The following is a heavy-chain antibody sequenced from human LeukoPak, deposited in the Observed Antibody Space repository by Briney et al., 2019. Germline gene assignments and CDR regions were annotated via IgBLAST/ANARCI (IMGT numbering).Heavy chain of an antibody. CDR3: ARWLYSSSWSRCFDP. J-gene: IGHJ5*02. V-gene: IGHV4-59*11. D-gene: IGHD6-13*01. CDR2: IHNSGSI. CDR1: GGSISSHY. Sequence: SETLSLTCSVSGGSISSHYWTWIRQPPGKGLEWIGYIHNSGSINYNPSLKSRVTISVDTSRNQFSLKLTSVTAADTAVYYCARWLYSSSWSRCFDPWGQGTLVTVPS.